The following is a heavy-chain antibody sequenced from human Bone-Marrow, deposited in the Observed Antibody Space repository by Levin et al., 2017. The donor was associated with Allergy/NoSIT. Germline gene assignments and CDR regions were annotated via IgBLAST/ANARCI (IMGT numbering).Heavy chain of an antibody. J-gene: IGHJ4*02. CDR3: AKVTGDPYYFDY. Sequence: SCAASGFTFSSYAMSWVRQAPGKGLEWVSAISGSGGSTYYADSVKGRFTISRDNSKNTLYLQMNSLRAEDTAVYYCAKVTGDPYYFDYWGQGTLVTVSS. D-gene: IGHD2-21*01. V-gene: IGHV3-23*01. CDR1: GFTFSSYA. CDR2: ISGSGGST.